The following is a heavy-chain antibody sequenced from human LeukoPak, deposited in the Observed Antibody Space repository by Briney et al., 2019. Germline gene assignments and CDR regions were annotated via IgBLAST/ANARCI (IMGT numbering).Heavy chain of an antibody. D-gene: IGHD3-10*01. CDR1: GVMFPSYW. CDR2: IKQDGSEK. CDR3: ARRHHFGFLDS. V-gene: IGHV3-7*04. Sequence: GGSLRLSCAASGVMFPSYWMTWVRQAPRKGLEWGANIKQDGSEKYYVDSVKGRFTISRDNAKNSVYLQMNGLRAEDTAVYYCARRHHFGFLDSWGQGTLVTVSS. J-gene: IGHJ4*02.